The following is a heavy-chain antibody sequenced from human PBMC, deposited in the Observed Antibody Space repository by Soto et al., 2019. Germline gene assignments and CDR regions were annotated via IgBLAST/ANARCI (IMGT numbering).Heavy chain of an antibody. D-gene: IGHD2-2*01. CDR3: ARYREGGQLLQYFRYGMSV. J-gene: IGHJ6*02. Sequence: GESLKISCQGSGYSFTNYWIGWVRQMPGKGLEWMGIIYPGDSDTRYSPSFQGQVTISADKSVTTAYLQWSSLKASDTAMYYCARYREGGQLLQYFRYGMSVGGQGTTVPVSS. CDR2: IYPGDSDT. CDR1: GYSFTNYW. V-gene: IGHV5-51*01.